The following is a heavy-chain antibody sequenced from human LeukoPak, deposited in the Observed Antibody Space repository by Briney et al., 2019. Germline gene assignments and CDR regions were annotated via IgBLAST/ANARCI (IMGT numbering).Heavy chain of an antibody. CDR1: GGTFSSYA. V-gene: IGHV1-2*02. J-gene: IGHJ5*02. D-gene: IGHD5-18*01. CDR3: ARAGIQLWFNWFDP. CDR2: INPNSGGT. Sequence: ASVKVSCKASGGTFSSYAISWVRQAPGQGLEWMGWINPNSGGTNYAQKFQGRVTMTRDTSISTAYMELSRLRSDDTAVYYCARAGIQLWFNWFDPWGQGTLVTVSS.